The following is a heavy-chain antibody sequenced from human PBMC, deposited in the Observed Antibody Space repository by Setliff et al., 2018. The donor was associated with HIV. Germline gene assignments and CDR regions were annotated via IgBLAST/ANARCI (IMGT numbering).Heavy chain of an antibody. V-gene: IGHV4-61*02. Sequence: SETLSLTCTVSGGSMNSENNHWGWFRQPAGKGLEWIGRFTSRGSTDYNPSLKSRVTISIDRSRNQFSLKLSAVTAADTAVYFCARDPSDGYGHFDYWGQGALVTVSS. D-gene: IGHD5-18*01. CDR1: GGSMNSENNH. CDR2: FTSRGST. CDR3: ARDPSDGYGHFDY. J-gene: IGHJ4*02.